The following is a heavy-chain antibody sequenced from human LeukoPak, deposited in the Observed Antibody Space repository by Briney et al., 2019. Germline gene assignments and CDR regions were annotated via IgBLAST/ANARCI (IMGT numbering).Heavy chain of an antibody. CDR2: MNPNSGNT. V-gene: IGHV1-8*03. D-gene: IGHD3-3*01. Sequence: GASVKVSCKASGYTFTSYDINWVRQATGQGLEWMGWMNPNSGNTGYAQKFQGRVTITRNTSISTAYMELSSLRSEDTAVYYCARGRRETYYDFWSGYYRDDYWGQGTLVTVSS. J-gene: IGHJ4*02. CDR1: GYTFTSYD. CDR3: ARGRRETYYDFWSGYYRDDY.